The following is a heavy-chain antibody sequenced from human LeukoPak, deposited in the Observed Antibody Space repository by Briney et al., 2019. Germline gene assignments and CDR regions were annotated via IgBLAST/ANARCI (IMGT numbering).Heavy chain of an antibody. J-gene: IGHJ4*02. D-gene: IGHD3-9*01. CDR3: ARQSRYYDFLTGYSPSYFDY. CDR2: IYYSGST. Sequence: SETLSLTCTVSGGSISSYYWSWIRQPPGKGLEWIGYIYYSGSTNYNPSLKSRVTISVDTSKNQFSLKMSSVTAADTSVYYCARQSRYYDFLTGYSPSYFDYWGQGSLVTVSS. V-gene: IGHV4-59*08. CDR1: GGSISSYY.